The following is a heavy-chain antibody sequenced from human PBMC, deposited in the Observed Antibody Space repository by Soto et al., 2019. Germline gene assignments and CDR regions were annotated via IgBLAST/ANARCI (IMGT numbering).Heavy chain of an antibody. Sequence: QVQLVQSGAEVKKPGSSVTVSCKTSGGTFSKDAINWVRQAPGQGLEWMGLLIPVFGSPIYAQQFQGRIRITADESTSTALMDLSSLRSEDTALYYCTRVLGYTFEPGKTRYYAMDVWGQGTTVSVSS. V-gene: IGHV1-69*01. CDR1: GGTFSKDA. CDR3: TRVLGYTFEPGKTRYYAMDV. D-gene: IGHD5-18*01. J-gene: IGHJ6*02. CDR2: LIPVFGSP.